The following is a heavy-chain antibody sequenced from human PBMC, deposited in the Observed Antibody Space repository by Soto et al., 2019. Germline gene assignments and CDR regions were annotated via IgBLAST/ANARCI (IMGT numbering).Heavy chain of an antibody. V-gene: IGHV1-2*02. D-gene: IGHD1-26*01. CDR2: INPHSGDT. CDR3: ARSGYPGSYHPPAF. J-gene: IGHJ4*02. CDR1: GYTVIDYY. Sequence: ASVEVSCKASGYTVIDYYIHGVRQAPGQGLEWMGCINPHSGDTNSPPKFQARVTMTRDTSNSTAYMELKRLYSNDTAVYHCARSGYPGSYHPPAFWGQGTLVTVSS.